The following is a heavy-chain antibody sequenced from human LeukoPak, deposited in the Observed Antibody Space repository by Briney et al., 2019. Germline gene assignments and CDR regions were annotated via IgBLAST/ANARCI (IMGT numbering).Heavy chain of an antibody. V-gene: IGHV1-8*01. Sequence: ASVKVSCKASGYTFTSYDINWVRQATGQGLEWMGWMNPNSGNTDYAQKFQGRVTMTRNTSISTAYMELSSLRSEDTAVYYCAREITMVRGVIITPIYYYYGMDVWGQGTTVTVSS. CDR3: AREITMVRGVIITPIYYYYGMDV. J-gene: IGHJ6*02. CDR1: GYTFTSYD. CDR2: MNPNSGNT. D-gene: IGHD3-10*01.